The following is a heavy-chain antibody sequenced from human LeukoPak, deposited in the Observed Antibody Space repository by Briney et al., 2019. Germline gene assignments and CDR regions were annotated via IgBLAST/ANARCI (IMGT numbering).Heavy chain of an antibody. CDR1: GFTFSSYA. CDR2: ISYDGSNK. D-gene: IGHD3-10*01. CDR3: AIGPYYLDY. J-gene: IGHJ4*02. V-gene: IGHV3-30*04. Sequence: GGSLRLSCAASGFTFSSYAMHWVRQAPGKGLEWVAVISYDGSNKYYADSVKGRFTIPRDNSKNTLYLQMNSLRAEDTAVYYCAIGPYYLDYWGQGTLVTVSS.